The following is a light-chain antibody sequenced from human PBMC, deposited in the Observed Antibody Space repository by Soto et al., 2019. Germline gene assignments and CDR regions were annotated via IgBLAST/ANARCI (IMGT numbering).Light chain of an antibody. Sequence: IVLTQSPGTLSLSPGERATLSCRASQSVTNNYLAWYQQKPGQAPRLLIYGATTRATGIPDRFSGSGSGTDFALTINRLEPEEFAVYYCQHYVNTQPQFTSGPGTKVDIK. CDR2: GAT. CDR1: QSVTNNY. CDR3: QHYVNTQPQFT. J-gene: IGKJ3*01. V-gene: IGKV3-20*01.